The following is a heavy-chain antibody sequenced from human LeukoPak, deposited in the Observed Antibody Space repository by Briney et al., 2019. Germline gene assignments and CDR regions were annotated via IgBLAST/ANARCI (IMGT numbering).Heavy chain of an antibody. CDR1: GFTFSNYP. Sequence: GGSLTLSCEASGFTFSNYPMHWVRQAPGKGLESVSAISESGSNIYYANSVKGRFSISRDNFRNTLYLQMGSLRPEDMAMYYCAREDPAGSYDYWGQGTLVTVSS. V-gene: IGHV3-64*01. CDR3: AREDPAGSYDY. D-gene: IGHD3-10*01. J-gene: IGHJ4*02. CDR2: ISESGSNI.